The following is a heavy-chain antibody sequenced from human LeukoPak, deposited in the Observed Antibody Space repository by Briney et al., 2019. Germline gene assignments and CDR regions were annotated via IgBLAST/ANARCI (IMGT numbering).Heavy chain of an antibody. CDR1: GGSFSGYY. CDR3: EGVATTGIY. D-gene: IGHD1-1*01. Sequence: SETLSLTCAVYGGSFSGYYWSWIRQPPGKGLEWIGEINHSGSTNYNPSLKSRVTISVDTSKNQFSLKLSSVTAADTAVYYCEGVATTGIYWGQGTLVTVSS. J-gene: IGHJ4*02. CDR2: INHSGST. V-gene: IGHV4-34*01.